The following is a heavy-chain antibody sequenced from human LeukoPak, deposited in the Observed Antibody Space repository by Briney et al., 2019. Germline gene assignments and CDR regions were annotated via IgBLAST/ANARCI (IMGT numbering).Heavy chain of an antibody. D-gene: IGHD1-1*01. J-gene: IGHJ3*02. V-gene: IGHV3-23*01. CDR1: GFTFDSYA. CDR3: AKHTERAFNI. CDR2: IGGSGDST. Sequence: PGGSLRLSCAASGFTFDSYAMTWVRQAPGKGLEWVSIIGGSGDSTYYADSVKGRFTISRDNPKNTLYLQMNRLSVEDTAVYYCAKHTERAFNIWGQGTMVTVSS.